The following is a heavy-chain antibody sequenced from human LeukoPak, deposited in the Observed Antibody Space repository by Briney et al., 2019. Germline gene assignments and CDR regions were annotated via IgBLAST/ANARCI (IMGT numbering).Heavy chain of an antibody. Sequence: ASVTVSCKASGYTFTNYHIIWVRQAAGQGLEWMGWMNPNTGYTVYAQKFRGRVTMTRYTSINTAYMELSSLRSEDTAVYYCARVLKMATFPDAFDIWGQGTMVTVSS. V-gene: IGHV1-8*01. CDR2: MNPNTGYT. CDR1: GYTFTNYH. J-gene: IGHJ3*02. CDR3: ARVLKMATFPDAFDI. D-gene: IGHD5-24*01.